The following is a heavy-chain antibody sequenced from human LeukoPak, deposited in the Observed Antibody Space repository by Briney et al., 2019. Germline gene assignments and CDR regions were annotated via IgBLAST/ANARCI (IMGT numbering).Heavy chain of an antibody. Sequence: SETLSLTCGVYGGSFSCYYWTWIRQPPGKGLEWIGEINQSGSTNYNPSLRSRLTIAVDTSKTHFSLELSSVTAADTAVYYCARFTGWFDPWGQGTLVTVSS. CDR3: ARFTGWFDP. CDR2: INQSGST. V-gene: IGHV4-34*01. CDR1: GGSFSCYY. D-gene: IGHD1-14*01. J-gene: IGHJ5*02.